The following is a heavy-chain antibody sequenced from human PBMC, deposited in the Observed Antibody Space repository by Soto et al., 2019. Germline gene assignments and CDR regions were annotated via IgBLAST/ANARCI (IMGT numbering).Heavy chain of an antibody. CDR3: ARASTTVTTLDY. CDR2: TYHSGST. V-gene: IGHV4-30-2*01. Sequence: QLQLQESGSGLVKPSQTLSLTCAVSGGSISSGGYSWSWIRQPPGKGLEWIGYTYHSGSTYYNPLPESGVAISVDRSMQQFSLKLSSVTAADTAVYYCARASTTVTTLDYWGQGTLVTVSS. CDR1: GGSISSGGYS. D-gene: IGHD4-17*01. J-gene: IGHJ4*02.